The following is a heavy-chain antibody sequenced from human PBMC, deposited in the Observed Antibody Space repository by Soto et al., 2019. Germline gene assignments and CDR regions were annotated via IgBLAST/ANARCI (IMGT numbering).Heavy chain of an antibody. D-gene: IGHD2-2*01. Sequence: QVHLVQSGAEVKKPGSSVHVSCKASGDNFRSNAIRWVRQAPGQGLEWVGWIIPIFGTANYAQKFQGRVTITADEPTTTVYMELSSLRSEDPAVYYWASGGSSPRCYPRWFATWGQGTLVTVSA. CDR2: IIPIFGTA. V-gene: IGHV1-69*01. CDR1: GDNFRSNA. J-gene: IGHJ5*02. CDR3: ASGGSSPRCYPRWFAT.